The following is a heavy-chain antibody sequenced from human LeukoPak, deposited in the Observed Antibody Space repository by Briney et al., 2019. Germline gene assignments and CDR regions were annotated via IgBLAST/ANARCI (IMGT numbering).Heavy chain of an antibody. CDR3: ARNEAA. Sequence: TGGSLRLSCAASGFIFSSYSMNWVRQAPGKGLEWVACITDDGRKTYHADSVKGRFTTSRDDSKNTIYLQMSSLTPEDTAVYYCARNEAAWGQGTMVTVSS. CDR1: GFIFSSYS. CDR2: ITDDGRKT. J-gene: IGHJ3*01. D-gene: IGHD6-25*01. V-gene: IGHV3-30*04.